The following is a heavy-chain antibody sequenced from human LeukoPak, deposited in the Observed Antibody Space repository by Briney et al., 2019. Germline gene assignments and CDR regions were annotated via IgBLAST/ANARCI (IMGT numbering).Heavy chain of an antibody. D-gene: IGHD6-6*01. J-gene: IGHJ4*02. CDR1: GYTFTSYD. V-gene: IGHV1-8*03. CDR3: ARRTYSSSSSIFEY. CDR2: MNSNSGNT. Sequence: ASVKVSCKASGYTFTSYDINWVRQAPGQGLEWMGWMNSNSGNTGYAQKFQGRLTITRITSISTAYMELSSLRSEDTAVYYCARRTYSSSSSIFEYWGQGTLVTVSS.